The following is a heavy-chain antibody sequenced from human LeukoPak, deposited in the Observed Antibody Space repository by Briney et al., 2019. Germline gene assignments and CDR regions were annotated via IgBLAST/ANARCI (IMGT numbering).Heavy chain of an antibody. Sequence: ASVKVSCKASGGTFSSYAISWVRQAPGQGLEWMGRIIPILGIANYAQKFQGRVTITADKSTSTAYMELSSLRSEDTAVYYCATGPLAVAPLDYWGQGTLVTVSS. D-gene: IGHD6-19*01. CDR1: GGTFSSYA. J-gene: IGHJ4*02. V-gene: IGHV1-69*04. CDR3: ATGPLAVAPLDY. CDR2: IIPILGIA.